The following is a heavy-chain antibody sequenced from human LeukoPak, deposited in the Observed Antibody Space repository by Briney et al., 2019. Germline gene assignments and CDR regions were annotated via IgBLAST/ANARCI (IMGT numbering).Heavy chain of an antibody. V-gene: IGHV4-59*08. CDR1: GGSISSYY. CDR2: IYYSGST. J-gene: IGHJ4*02. CDR3: ARFTYDDYSNSYYIDY. D-gene: IGHD4-11*01. Sequence: SETLSLTCTVSGGSISSYYWSWIRQPTGKGLEWIGYIYYSGSTSYNPSLKSRVTMSVDTSKNQFSLKLSSVTAADTAVYYCARFTYDDYSNSYYIDYWGQGTLVTVSS.